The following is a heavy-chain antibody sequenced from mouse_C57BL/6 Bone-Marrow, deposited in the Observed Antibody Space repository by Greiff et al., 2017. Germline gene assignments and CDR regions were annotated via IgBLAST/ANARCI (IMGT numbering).Heavy chain of an antibody. Sequence: QVQLQQSGAELVRPGTSVKVSCKASGYASTNYLIEWVKQRPGQGLEWIGVINPGSGGTNYNEKFKGKATLTADKSSSTAYMQLSSLTSEDSAVYFCARSATVVAPFAYWGQGTLVTVSA. V-gene: IGHV1-54*01. CDR1: GYASTNYL. CDR2: INPGSGGT. D-gene: IGHD1-1*01. CDR3: ARSATVVAPFAY. J-gene: IGHJ3*01.